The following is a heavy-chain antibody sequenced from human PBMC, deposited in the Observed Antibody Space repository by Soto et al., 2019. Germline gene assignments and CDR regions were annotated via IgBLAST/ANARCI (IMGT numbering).Heavy chain of an antibody. J-gene: IGHJ6*02. CDR3: ARAYSTTVITLKWGAMDF. CDR1: GGSFSCFY. Sequence: PSETLSLTCAVYGGSFSCFYWSWIRQSPGKGLEWIGEIYHRGNTNYNPSLKTRVSISVDTSKNQFSLNLTSVTAADTAVYYCARAYSTTVITLKWGAMDFWGQGTTVTVSS. V-gene: IGHV4-34*01. D-gene: IGHD3-22*01. CDR2: IYHRGNT.